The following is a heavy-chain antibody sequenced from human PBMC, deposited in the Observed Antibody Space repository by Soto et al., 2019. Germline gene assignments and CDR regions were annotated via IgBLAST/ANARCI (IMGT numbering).Heavy chain of an antibody. J-gene: IGHJ6*02. D-gene: IGHD6-13*01. CDR3: ARRYSSSLDV. CDR2: IYYSGST. V-gene: IGHV4-59*08. CDR1: GGSIISYY. Sequence: PSETLSLTCTVSGGSIISYYWSWIRQPPGKGLEWIGYIYYSGSTNYNPSLKSRVTISVDTSKNQFSLKLSSVTAADTAVYYCARRYSSSLDVWGQGTTVT.